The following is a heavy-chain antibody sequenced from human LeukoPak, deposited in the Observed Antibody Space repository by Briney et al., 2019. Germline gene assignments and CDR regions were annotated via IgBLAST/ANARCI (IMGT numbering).Heavy chain of an antibody. Sequence: SETLSLTCAVYGVSFSGYYWSWIRQPPGKGLEWIGEINHSGSTNYNPSLKSRVTISVDTSKNQFSLKLSSVTAADTAVYYCARAARRITIFGVVSLGYYFDYWGQGTLVTVSS. D-gene: IGHD3-3*01. J-gene: IGHJ4*02. CDR2: INHSGST. CDR1: GVSFSGYY. V-gene: IGHV4-34*01. CDR3: ARAARRITIFGVVSLGYYFDY.